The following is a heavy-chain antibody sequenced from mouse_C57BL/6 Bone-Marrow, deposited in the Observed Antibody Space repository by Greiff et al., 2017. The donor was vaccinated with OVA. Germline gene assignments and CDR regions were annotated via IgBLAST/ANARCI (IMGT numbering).Heavy chain of an antibody. V-gene: IGHV1-81*01. CDR3: ARGGNYNYYAMDY. J-gene: IGHJ4*01. Sequence: VQLQQSGAELARPGASVKLSCKASGYTFTSYGISWVKQRTGQGLEWIGEIYPRSGNTYYNEKFKGKATLTAYKSSSTAYMELRSLTSEDSAVYFCARGGNYNYYAMDYWGQGTSVTVSS. CDR1: GYTFTSYG. CDR2: IYPRSGNT. D-gene: IGHD2-1*01.